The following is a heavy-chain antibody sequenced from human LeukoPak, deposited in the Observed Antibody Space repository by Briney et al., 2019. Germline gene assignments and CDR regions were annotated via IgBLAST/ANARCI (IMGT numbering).Heavy chain of an antibody. D-gene: IGHD3-16*01. CDR2: ISGSGGST. J-gene: IGHJ4*02. V-gene: IGHV3-23*01. CDR1: GFTFSSYG. CDR3: ARRAGAYPHPYDY. Sequence: GGSLRLSCAASGFTFSSYGMSWVRQAPGKGVEWVSAISGSGGSTYYADSVKGRFTISRDNSKNTLYLQMNSLRAEDTAVYYCARRAGAYPHPYDYWGQGTLVTVSS.